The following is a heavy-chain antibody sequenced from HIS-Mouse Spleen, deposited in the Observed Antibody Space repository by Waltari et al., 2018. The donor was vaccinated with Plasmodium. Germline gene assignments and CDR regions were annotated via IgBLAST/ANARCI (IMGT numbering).Heavy chain of an antibody. CDR3: ARDRRGYWYFDL. D-gene: IGHD5-12*01. CDR2: IKKYGSEK. V-gene: IGHV3-7*01. CDR1: GFTFSSFW. J-gene: IGHJ2*01. Sequence: EVQLVESGGGLVQPGGSLRLSCAASGFTFSSFWMSWVRQAPGKGLEWVANIKKYGSEKYYVDSVKGRFTISRDNAKNSLYLQMNSLRAEDTAVYYCARDRRGYWYFDLWGRGTLVTVSS.